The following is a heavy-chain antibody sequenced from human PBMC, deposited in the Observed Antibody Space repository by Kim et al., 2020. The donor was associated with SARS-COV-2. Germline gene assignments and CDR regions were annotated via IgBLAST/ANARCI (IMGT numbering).Heavy chain of an antibody. J-gene: IGHJ4*02. Sequence: YYGDSVKGRVTISRDNSKYAVYVQRNSLRAEDTAVDYCTKAARGDSWYCGYWGQGTLVTVSA. V-gene: IGHV3-23*02. D-gene: IGHD3-10*01. CDR3: TKAARGDSWYCGY.